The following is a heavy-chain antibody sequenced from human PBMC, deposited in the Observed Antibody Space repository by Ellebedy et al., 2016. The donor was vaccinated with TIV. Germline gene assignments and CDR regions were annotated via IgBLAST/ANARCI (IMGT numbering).Heavy chain of an antibody. CDR3: ARDPAVRSGWSHFDY. Sequence: ASVKVSCKASGGTFSSYAISWVRQAPGQGLEWMGGIIPIFGTANYAQKFQGRVTITADESTSTAYMELSSLRSEDTAVYYCARDPAVRSGWSHFDYWGQGTLVTVSS. J-gene: IGHJ4*02. V-gene: IGHV1-69*13. CDR1: GGTFSSYA. CDR2: IIPIFGTA. D-gene: IGHD6-19*01.